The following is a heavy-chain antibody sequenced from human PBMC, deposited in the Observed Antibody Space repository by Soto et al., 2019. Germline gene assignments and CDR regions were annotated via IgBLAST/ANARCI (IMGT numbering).Heavy chain of an antibody. J-gene: IGHJ5*02. CDR2: ITSDGKSK. D-gene: IGHD2-21*02. CDR1: GFNFTNHW. CDR3: ARESGDWPLNWFDP. V-gene: IGHV3-74*01. Sequence: VHLVESGGGLVQPGGSLRLCCAASGFNFTNHWMHWVRQAPGKGLVWVSRITSDGKSKAYAESVKGRFAISRDNAKNTVYLQMNGLTVEDTAVYYCARESGDWPLNWFDPWGQGTLVTVSS.